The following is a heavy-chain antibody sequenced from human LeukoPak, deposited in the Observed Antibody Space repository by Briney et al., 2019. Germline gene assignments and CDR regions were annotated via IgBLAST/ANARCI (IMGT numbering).Heavy chain of an antibody. J-gene: IGHJ5*02. V-gene: IGHV4-4*07. D-gene: IGHD6-13*01. CDR3: ARVADSSSWYWFGWFDP. Sequence: PSETLSLTCTVSGGSISSYYWSWIRQPAGKGLEWIGRIYTSGSTNCNPSLKSRVTMSVDTSKNQFSLKLSSVTAADTAVYYCARVADSSSWYWFGWFDPWGQGTLVTVSS. CDR2: IYTSGST. CDR1: GGSISSYY.